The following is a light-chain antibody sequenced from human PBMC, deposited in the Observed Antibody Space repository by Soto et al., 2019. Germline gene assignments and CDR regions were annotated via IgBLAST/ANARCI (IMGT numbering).Light chain of an antibody. CDR3: SAWDDSLNRPV. V-gene: IGLV1-44*01. CDR1: RSNIGTNT. J-gene: IGLJ3*02. CDR2: DNY. Sequence: QSVLTQAPSASGAPGQRVTMSCSGSRSNIGTNTVNWYQQRPGTPPKFLIYDNYRRPSGVPDRFSGSQSGTSASLAINGLQSEYEAYYYCSAWDDSLNRPVFGGGTKLTVL.